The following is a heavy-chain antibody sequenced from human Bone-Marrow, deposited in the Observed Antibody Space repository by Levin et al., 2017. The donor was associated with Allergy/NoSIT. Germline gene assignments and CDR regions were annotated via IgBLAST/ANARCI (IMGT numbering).Heavy chain of an antibody. CDR1: GFSFRTYA. CDR3: AKYSLGWQWPSGYLHH. V-gene: IGHV3-30*18. Sequence: LSGGSLRLSCAASGFSFRTYAMHWVRQAPGKGLEWVAFVSRDATNKYYGDSVRGRFTISRDDSKNTVYLQMNSLGPDDTAVYYCAKYSLGWQWPSGYLHHWGLGTLVTVSS. J-gene: IGHJ4*02. CDR2: VSRDATNK. D-gene: IGHD6-19*01.